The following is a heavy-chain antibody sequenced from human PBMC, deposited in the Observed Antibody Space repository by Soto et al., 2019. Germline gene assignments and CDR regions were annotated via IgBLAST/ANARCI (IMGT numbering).Heavy chain of an antibody. J-gene: IGHJ6*02. Sequence: GASVKVSCKASGYTFTSYGISWVRQAPGQGLEWMGWISAYNGNTNYAQKLQGRVTMTTDTSTSTAYMELRSLRSDDTAVYYCARVMKTRYYDRSACGMDVWGQGTTVTVSS. CDR2: ISAYNGNT. CDR3: ARVMKTRYYDRSACGMDV. CDR1: GYTFTSYG. D-gene: IGHD3-22*01. V-gene: IGHV1-18*01.